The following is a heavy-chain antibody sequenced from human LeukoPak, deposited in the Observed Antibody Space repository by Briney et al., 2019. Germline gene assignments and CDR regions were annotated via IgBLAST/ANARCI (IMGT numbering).Heavy chain of an antibody. V-gene: IGHV3-7*03. CDR1: TFTLSTYW. J-gene: IGHJ4*02. CDR2: IKQDGTDK. CDR3: ARGRYNRGRYPDYFDY. Sequence: PGGSLRLSCAASTFTLSTYWMTWVRRAPGKGLEWVANIKQDGTDKYYVDSVKGRFTISRDNAKNSLYLQMNSLRAEDTAVYYCARGRYNRGRYPDYFDYWGQGTLVTVSS. D-gene: IGHD6-19*01.